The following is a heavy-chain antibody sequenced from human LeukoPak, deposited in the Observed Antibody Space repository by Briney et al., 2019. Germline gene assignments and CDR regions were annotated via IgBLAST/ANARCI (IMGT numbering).Heavy chain of an antibody. CDR2: IYTSGST. D-gene: IGHD2-2*03. Sequence: SETLSLTCTVSGGSISSYYWSWIRQPAGKGLEWIGRIYTSGSTNYNPSLKSRVTISVDTSKNQFSLKLSSVTAADTAVYYCARLLRVGYCSTTTCNWFDPWGQGTLVTVSS. CDR1: GGSISSYY. J-gene: IGHJ5*02. V-gene: IGHV4-4*07. CDR3: ARLLRVGYCSTTTCNWFDP.